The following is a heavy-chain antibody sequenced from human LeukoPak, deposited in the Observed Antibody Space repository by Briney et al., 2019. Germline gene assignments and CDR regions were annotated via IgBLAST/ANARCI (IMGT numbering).Heavy chain of an antibody. Sequence: SETLSLTCAVYGGSFSGYYWSWIRQPPGKGLEWIGEINHSGSTNYNPSLKSRVTISVDTSKNQFSLKLSSVTAADTAVYYCARGTAGSGGSSWFYFDYWGQGTLVTVSS. CDR3: ARGTAGSGGSSWFYFDY. CDR1: GGSFSGYY. J-gene: IGHJ4*02. D-gene: IGHD6-13*01. V-gene: IGHV4-34*01. CDR2: INHSGST.